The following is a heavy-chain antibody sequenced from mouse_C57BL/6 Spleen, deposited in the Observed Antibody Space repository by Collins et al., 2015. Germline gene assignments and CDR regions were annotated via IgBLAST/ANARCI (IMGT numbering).Heavy chain of an antibody. CDR3: ARWAGDYGSAMDY. D-gene: IGHD1-1*01. V-gene: IGHV1-15*01. CDR2: IDPETGGT. J-gene: IGHJ4*01. CDR1: GYTFTDYE. Sequence: QVQLQQSGAELVRPGASVTLSCKASGYTFTDYEMYWVKQTPVHGLEWIGAIDPETGGTAYNQKFKGKAILTADKSSSTSYMHLSSLTSEDSAVYYCARWAGDYGSAMDYWGQGTSVTVSS.